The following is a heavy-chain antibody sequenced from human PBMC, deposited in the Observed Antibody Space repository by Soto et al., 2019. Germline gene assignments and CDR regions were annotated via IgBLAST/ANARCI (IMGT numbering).Heavy chain of an antibody. CDR2: ISSNGGTT. Sequence: EVQLAESGGGMVQPGGSLRLSCVASGFTFSSYDMHWVREAPGKGLEYVSSISSNGGTTYYGNSVKGRLTISRDNSKNTLYLQMGSLRAEDLSVYYCVRRVSGNYDYWGQGTLVTGSS. D-gene: IGHD1-7*01. CDR3: VRRVSGNYDY. CDR1: GFTFSSYD. J-gene: IGHJ4*02. V-gene: IGHV3-64*01.